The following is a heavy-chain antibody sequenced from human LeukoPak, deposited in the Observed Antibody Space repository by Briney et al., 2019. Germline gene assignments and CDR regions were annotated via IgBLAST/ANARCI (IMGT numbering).Heavy chain of an antibody. V-gene: IGHV4-39*07. CDR3: ARGLGYCSGGSCYGWFDP. D-gene: IGHD2-15*01. CDR2: IYYSGST. CDR1: GGSISRSIYY. Sequence: PSETLSLTCTVSGGSISRSIYYWGWIRQPPGKGLEWIGSIYYSGSTYYNPSLKSRVTISVDTSKNQFSLKLSSVTAADTAVYYCARGLGYCSGGSCYGWFDPWGQGTLVTVSS. J-gene: IGHJ5*02.